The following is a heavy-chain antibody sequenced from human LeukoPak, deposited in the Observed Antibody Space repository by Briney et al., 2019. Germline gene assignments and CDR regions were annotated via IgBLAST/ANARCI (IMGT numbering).Heavy chain of an antibody. CDR1: GFTFSSYV. CDR3: ARDGIAAFRAPKSHYYYYYMDV. Sequence: TGGSLRLSCAASGFTFSSYVMHWVRQAPGKGLEWVAIISYDGSNEYYADSVKGRFTISRDNSKNTLYLQMNSLRAADTAVYYCARDGIAAFRAPKSHYYYYYMDVWGKGTTVTVSS. D-gene: IGHD6-13*01. CDR2: ISYDGSNE. J-gene: IGHJ6*03. V-gene: IGHV3-30*04.